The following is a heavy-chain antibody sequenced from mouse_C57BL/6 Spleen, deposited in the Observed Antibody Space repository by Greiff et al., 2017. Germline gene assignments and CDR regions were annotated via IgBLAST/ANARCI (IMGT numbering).Heavy chain of an antibody. D-gene: IGHD1-1*01. Sequence: VQLQQSGPELVKPGASVKISCKASGYAFSSSWMNWVKQRPGKGLEWIGRIYPGDGDTNYNRKFKGKATLTADKSSSTAYMQLSSLTSEDSAVYICARVLLYYFDYWGQGTTLTVSS. CDR1: GYAFSSSW. CDR3: ARVLLYYFDY. V-gene: IGHV1-82*01. J-gene: IGHJ2*01. CDR2: IYPGDGDT.